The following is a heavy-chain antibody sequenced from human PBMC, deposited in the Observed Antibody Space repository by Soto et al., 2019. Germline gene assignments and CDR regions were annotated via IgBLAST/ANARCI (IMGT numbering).Heavy chain of an antibody. J-gene: IGHJ4*02. V-gene: IGHV3-21*01. CDR3: ARFHTSPRVVVAATEAWGD. CDR2: ISSSSSYI. Sequence: GGSLRLSCAASGFTFSSYSMNWVRQAPGKGLEWVSSISSSSSYIYYADSVKGRFTISRDNAKNSLYLQMNSLRAEDTAVYYCARFHTSPRVVVAATEAWGDWGQGTLVTVSS. D-gene: IGHD2-15*01. CDR1: GFTFSSYS.